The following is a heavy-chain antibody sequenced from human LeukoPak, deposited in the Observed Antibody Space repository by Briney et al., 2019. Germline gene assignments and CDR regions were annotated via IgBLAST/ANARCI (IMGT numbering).Heavy chain of an antibody. CDR3: ARSRSYGLNFFDN. Sequence: KTSETLSLTCAVYGGSFSGYYWSWIRQPPGKGLEWIGEINHSGSTNYNPSLDGRVTISVDKSKNQFSLKLNSVTAADTAMYFCARSRSYGLNFFDNWGQGTLVTVSS. J-gene: IGHJ4*02. D-gene: IGHD3/OR15-3a*01. CDR1: GGSFSGYY. CDR2: INHSGST. V-gene: IGHV4-34*01.